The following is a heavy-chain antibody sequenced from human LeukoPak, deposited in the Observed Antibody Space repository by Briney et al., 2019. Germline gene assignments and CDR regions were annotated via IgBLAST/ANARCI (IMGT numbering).Heavy chain of an antibody. CDR3: ARGEAPGLGAFDI. D-gene: IGHD3-16*01. V-gene: IGHV4-61*02. J-gene: IGHJ3*02. Sequence: SETLSLTCTVSGGSISSGGYYWSWIRQPAGKGLEWIGRIYTSGSTNYNPSLKSRVTISVDTSKNQFSLKLSSVTAADTAVYYCARGEAPGLGAFDIWGQGTMVTVSS. CDR2: IYTSGST. CDR1: GGSISSGGYY.